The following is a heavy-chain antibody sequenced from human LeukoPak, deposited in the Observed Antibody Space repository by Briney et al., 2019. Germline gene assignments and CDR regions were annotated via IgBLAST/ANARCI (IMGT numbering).Heavy chain of an antibody. V-gene: IGHV4-30-4*01. CDR3: ARTYGSGSYPFDY. CDR2: IYYSGST. CDR1: GGSISSGDYY. J-gene: IGHJ4*02. D-gene: IGHD3-10*01. Sequence: SQTLSLTCTVSGGSISSGDYYWRWIRQPPGKGLEWIGYIYYSGSTNYNPSLKSRVTISVDTSKNQFSLKLSSVTAADAAVYYCARTYGSGSYPFDYWGQGTLVTVSS.